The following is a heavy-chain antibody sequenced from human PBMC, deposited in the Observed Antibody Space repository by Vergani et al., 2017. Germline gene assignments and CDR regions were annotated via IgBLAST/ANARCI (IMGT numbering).Heavy chain of an antibody. CDR3: ARGTTPYFDL. CDR1: EYSFTNYW. CDR2: IDPRDSYT. Sequence: EVQLVQSGAEVKKPGESLRISCKGSEYSFTNYWINWVRQMPGKGLEWMGRIDPRDSYTNYSPSFQGHVTISTDKSISTAYLQGSSLKASGTAMYYCARGTTPYFDLWGRGTLVTVSS. J-gene: IGHJ2*01. D-gene: IGHD1-7*01. V-gene: IGHV5-10-1*03.